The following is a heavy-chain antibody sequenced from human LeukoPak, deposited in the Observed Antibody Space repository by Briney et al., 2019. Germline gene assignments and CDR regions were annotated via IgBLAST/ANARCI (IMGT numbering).Heavy chain of an antibody. V-gene: IGHV3-23*01. CDR1: GFTFSSYA. CDR2: ISGSGGST. D-gene: IGHD2-21*02. J-gene: IGHJ4*02. CDR3: AKLMGAHVVTATDY. Sequence: PGGSLRLSCAASGFTFSSYAMSWVRQAPGKGLEWVSAISGSGGSTYYADSVKGRFTISRDNSKNTLYLQMNSLRAEDTAVYYCAKLMGAHVVTATDYWGQGTLVTVSS.